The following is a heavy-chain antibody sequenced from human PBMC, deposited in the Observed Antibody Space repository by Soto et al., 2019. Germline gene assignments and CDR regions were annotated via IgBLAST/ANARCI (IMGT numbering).Heavy chain of an antibody. J-gene: IGHJ3*02. CDR1: GFTFSNYW. V-gene: IGHV3-74*01. D-gene: IGHD3-22*01. Sequence: EVQLVESGGGLVQPGGSLRVSCAASGFTFSNYWMHWVRQAPGKGLVWVSRIHSDGSSTSYADSVKGRFTISRDNAKNTLYLQMNSLRAEDTAVYYCARDRGYYDSSGFYTDAFDIWGQGTLVTVSS. CDR3: ARDRGYYDSSGFYTDAFDI. CDR2: IHSDGSST.